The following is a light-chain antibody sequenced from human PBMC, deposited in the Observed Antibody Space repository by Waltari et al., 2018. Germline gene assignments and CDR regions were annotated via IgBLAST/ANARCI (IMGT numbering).Light chain of an antibody. CDR2: EVT. Sequence: QSGLPQPASVSGSPGQSITISCTGTSSDGGNYNLVSWYQHHPGKAPKLIIYEVTKRTSGVSDRFSASKSANTASLTISGLQTEDEADYYCCSYAGLGTYVFGTGTKVTVL. CDR3: CSYAGLGTYV. CDR1: SSDGGNYNL. J-gene: IGLJ1*01. V-gene: IGLV2-23*02.